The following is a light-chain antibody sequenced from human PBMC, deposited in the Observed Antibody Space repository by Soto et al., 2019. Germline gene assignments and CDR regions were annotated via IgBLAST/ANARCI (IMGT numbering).Light chain of an antibody. CDR1: QSASSRP. V-gene: IGKV3-20*01. J-gene: IGKJ1*01. CDR2: AAS. Sequence: IGVAQSPGGLSLSGGERAALCCWASQSASSRPLAWYQQKPGKAPRLLIYAASSRASGIPDRFSGSGSGTEFTLTISRLEPEDFAVYYCQQYGSSPWTFGQGTKVDI. CDR3: QQYGSSPWT.